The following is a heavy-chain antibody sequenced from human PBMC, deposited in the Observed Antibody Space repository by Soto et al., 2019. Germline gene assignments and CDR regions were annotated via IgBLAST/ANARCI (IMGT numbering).Heavy chain of an antibody. CDR2: ISYRGNT. CDR1: GGPYRTGDYH. J-gene: IGHJ5*02. D-gene: IGHD1-1*01. CDR3: ARMSSTGTRWFDP. V-gene: IGHV4-31*03. Sequence: PSETLSLHCTVSGGPYRTGDYHWSWNRQYPGKGLEWIGSISYRGNTYYNPSLKSRLSMSVDTSKNQFSLNLTSVTAADTAVYFCARMSSTGTRWFDPLGQVTQVTASS.